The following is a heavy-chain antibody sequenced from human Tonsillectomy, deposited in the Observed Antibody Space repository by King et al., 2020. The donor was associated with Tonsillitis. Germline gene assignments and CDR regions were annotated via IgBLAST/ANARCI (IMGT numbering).Heavy chain of an antibody. Sequence: QLVQSGAEVKKPGASVKVSCKASGYTFTSYYMHWVRQAPGQGLEWMGIINPRIGSTSYAQKFQGRVTMTRDTSTSTVYMELSSLRSEDTAVYYCARDWAYDYGDSIVYYWGQGTLVTVSS. CDR1: GYTFTSYY. CDR2: INPRIGST. V-gene: IGHV1-46*01. J-gene: IGHJ4*02. D-gene: IGHD3-16*01. CDR3: ARDWAYDYGDSIVYY.